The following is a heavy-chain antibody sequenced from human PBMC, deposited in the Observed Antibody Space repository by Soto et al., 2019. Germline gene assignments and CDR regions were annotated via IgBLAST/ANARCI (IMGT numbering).Heavy chain of an antibody. CDR3: ARVGRLHYFDY. Sequence: QVQLVESGEGVVQPGRCLRLSCAASGLNFNSYAMHWVRQAPGKGLEWVAVISYDGSNKYYADSVKGRFTISRDNSKNKLFLQMNSLRAEDTAVYYCARVGRLHYFDYWGQGTLVTVSS. CDR1: GLNFNSYA. V-gene: IGHV3-30-3*01. D-gene: IGHD4-17*01. J-gene: IGHJ4*02. CDR2: ISYDGSNK.